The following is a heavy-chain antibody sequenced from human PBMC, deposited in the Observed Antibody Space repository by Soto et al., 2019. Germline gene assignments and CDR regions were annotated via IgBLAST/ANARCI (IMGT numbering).Heavy chain of an antibody. J-gene: IGHJ3*02. Sequence: PSQTLSLTCAISGDSVSSNSAAWNWIRQSPSRGLEWLGRTYYRSKWYNDYAVSVKSRITINPDTSKNQFSLQLNSVTPEDTAVYYCARDRAYYYDSSGYYHDAFDIWGQGTMVTVSS. CDR2: TYYRSKWYN. D-gene: IGHD3-22*01. V-gene: IGHV6-1*01. CDR3: ARDRAYYYDSSGYYHDAFDI. CDR1: GDSVSSNSAA.